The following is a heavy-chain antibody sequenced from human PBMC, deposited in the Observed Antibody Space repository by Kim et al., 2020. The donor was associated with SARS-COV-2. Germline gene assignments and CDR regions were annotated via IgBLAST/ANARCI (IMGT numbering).Heavy chain of an antibody. J-gene: IGHJ6*02. CDR2: ISSNGGST. CDR3: ARGPSSCCSGGSCYPYYYYGMDV. Sequence: GVSLRLSCAASGFTFSSYAMHWVRQAPGKGLEYVSAISSNGGSTYYANSVKGRFTISRDNSKNTLYLQMGSLRADDMAVYYCARGPSSCCSGGSCYPYYYYGMDVCGQGTAVTVSS. CDR1: GFTFSSYA. D-gene: IGHD2-15*01. V-gene: IGHV3-64*01.